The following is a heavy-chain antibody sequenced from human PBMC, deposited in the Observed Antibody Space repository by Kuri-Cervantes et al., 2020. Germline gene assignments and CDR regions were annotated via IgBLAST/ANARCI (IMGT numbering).Heavy chain of an antibody. Sequence: GSLRLSCTVSGGSISSSTYYWGWFRQPPGKGLEWIGTIYYSGSTHYNPSLKTRVTISVDMSKNQFSLQLSSVTAADTAVYYCARGGGSSWPTFEFWGQGTLVTVSS. V-gene: IGHV4-39*07. CDR3: ARGGGSSWPTFEF. CDR2: IYYSGST. D-gene: IGHD6-13*01. CDR1: GGSISSSTYY. J-gene: IGHJ4*02.